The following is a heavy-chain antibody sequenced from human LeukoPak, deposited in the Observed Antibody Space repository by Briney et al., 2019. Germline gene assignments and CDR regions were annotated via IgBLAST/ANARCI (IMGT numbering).Heavy chain of an antibody. CDR2: INHSGST. CDR1: GGSFSGYY. J-gene: IGHJ4*02. V-gene: IGHV4-34*01. Sequence: SETLSLTCTVYGGSFSGYYWSWIRQPPGKGLEWIGEINHSGSTNYNPSLKSRVTISVDTSQTQFSLKLSSVTAADTAVYYCASGSSWTRRSHKYYFDYWGQGTMVTVSS. CDR3: ASGSSWTRRSHKYYFDY. D-gene: IGHD6-13*01.